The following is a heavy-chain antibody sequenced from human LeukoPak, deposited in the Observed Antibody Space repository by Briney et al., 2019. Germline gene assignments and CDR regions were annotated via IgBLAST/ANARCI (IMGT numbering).Heavy chain of an antibody. CDR1: GFTFSSYA. V-gene: IGHV3-23*01. Sequence: GGSLRLSCAASGFTFSSYAMSWVRQAPGKGLECVSAISGSGDSTYYADSVKGRFTISRDNSKNTLYLQMSSLRAVDTAVYYCAKDLSSFGDSSGYYYPYNWFDPWGQGTLVTVSS. CDR3: AKDLSSFGDSSGYYYPYNWFDP. D-gene: IGHD3-22*01. CDR2: ISGSGDST. J-gene: IGHJ5*02.